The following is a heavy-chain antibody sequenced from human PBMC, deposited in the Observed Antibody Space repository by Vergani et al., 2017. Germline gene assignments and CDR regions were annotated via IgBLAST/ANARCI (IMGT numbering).Heavy chain of an antibody. Sequence: EVQLVESGGGLVKPGGSLRLSCAASGFTFSSYSMNWVRQAPGKGLEWVSVIYSGGSTYYADSVKGRFTISRDNSKNTLYLQMNSLRAEDTAVYYCARDGKSWWAFDYWGQGTLVTVSS. D-gene: IGHD2-8*02. V-gene: IGHV3-66*02. J-gene: IGHJ4*02. CDR1: GFTFSSYS. CDR2: IYSGGST. CDR3: ARDGKSWWAFDY.